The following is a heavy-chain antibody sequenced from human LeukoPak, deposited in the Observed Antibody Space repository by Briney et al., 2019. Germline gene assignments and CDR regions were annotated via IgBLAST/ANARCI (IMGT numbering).Heavy chain of an antibody. CDR1: GFTVSSNY. V-gene: IGHV3-53*01. Sequence: GGSLRLSCAVSGFTVSSNYMSWVRQAPGKGLEWVSLIHSGGTTDYADSVKDRFTISRGYSKNTVNLQINSLRAEDTAVYYCARERRYCSGDNCYSGLDYWGQGTLVTVSS. CDR3: ARERRYCSGDNCYSGLDY. CDR2: IHSGGTT. D-gene: IGHD2-15*01. J-gene: IGHJ4*02.